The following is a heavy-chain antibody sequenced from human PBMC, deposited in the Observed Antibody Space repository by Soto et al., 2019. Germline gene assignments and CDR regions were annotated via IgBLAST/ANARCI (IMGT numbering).Heavy chain of an antibody. Sequence: ASETLSLTCAVYGGSFSGYYWSWIRQPPGKGLEWIGEINHSGSTNYNPSLKSRVTISVDTSKNQFSLKLSSVTAADTAVYYCARESLWQWLVQRNWFDPWGQGTLVTVSS. CDR2: INHSGST. D-gene: IGHD6-19*01. V-gene: IGHV4-34*01. J-gene: IGHJ5*02. CDR3: ARESLWQWLVQRNWFDP. CDR1: GGSFSGYY.